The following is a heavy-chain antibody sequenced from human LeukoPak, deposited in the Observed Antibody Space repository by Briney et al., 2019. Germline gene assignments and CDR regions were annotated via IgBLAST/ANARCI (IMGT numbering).Heavy chain of an antibody. CDR2: IYYSGST. Sequence: SETLSLTCTVSGGSISSYYWSWIRQPPGKGLEWIGYIYYSGSTNYNPSPKSRVTISVDTSKNQFSLKLSSVTAADTAVYYCARGGTTLNYYGMDVWGQGTTVTVSS. V-gene: IGHV4-59*08. CDR1: GGSISSYY. J-gene: IGHJ6*02. CDR3: ARGGTTLNYYGMDV. D-gene: IGHD1-7*01.